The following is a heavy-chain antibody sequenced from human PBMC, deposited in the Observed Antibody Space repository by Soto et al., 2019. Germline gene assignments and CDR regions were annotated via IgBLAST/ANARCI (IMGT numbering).Heavy chain of an antibody. D-gene: IGHD2-2*01. J-gene: IGHJ6*02. CDR3: ARDFVVVPAAVDYGMDV. CDR2: IIPIFGTA. Sequence: SVEVSCKASGGTFSSYAISWVRQAPGQGLEWMGGIIPIFGTANYAQKFQGRVTITADESTSTAYMELSSLRSEDTAVYYCARDFVVVPAAVDYGMDVWGQGTTVTVSS. V-gene: IGHV1-69*13. CDR1: GGTFSSYA.